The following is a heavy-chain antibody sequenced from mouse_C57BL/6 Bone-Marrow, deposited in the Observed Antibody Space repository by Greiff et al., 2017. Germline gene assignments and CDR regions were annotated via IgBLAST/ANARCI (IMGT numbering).Heavy chain of an antibody. CDR3: ARDYGRGFAY. J-gene: IGHJ3*01. Sequence: QVQLKESGAELMKPGASVKISCKASGYAFSSYWMNWVKQRPGKGLEWIGQIYPGDGDTNYNGKFKGKATLTADKSSSTAYMQLSSLTSEDSAVYFCARDYGRGFAYWGQGTLVTVSA. CDR1: GYAFSSYW. D-gene: IGHD1-1*01. CDR2: IYPGDGDT. V-gene: IGHV1-80*01.